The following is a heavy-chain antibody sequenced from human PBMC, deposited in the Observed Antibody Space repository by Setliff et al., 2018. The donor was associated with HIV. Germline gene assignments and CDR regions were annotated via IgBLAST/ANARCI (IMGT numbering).Heavy chain of an antibody. CDR3: ARDPPLGYDWWGGSHWYFDL. V-gene: IGHV3-11*04. D-gene: IGHD2-15*01. CDR2: ITSDGSSR. Sequence: GGSLRLSCSFTYISLSMMWVRQAPGKGLEWVSYITSDGSSRFYADSVRGRFTISRDNADNSLYLQMNSLRAEDTAVYFCARDPPLGYDWWGGSHWYFDLWGRGTLVTVSS. J-gene: IGHJ2*01. CDR1: FTYISLS.